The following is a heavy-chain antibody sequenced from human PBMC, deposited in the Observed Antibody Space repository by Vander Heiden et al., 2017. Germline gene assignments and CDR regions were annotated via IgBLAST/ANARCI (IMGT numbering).Heavy chain of an antibody. Sequence: ELQLVESGGGRVKRGGSLSRSCAASGLTFSSYSMYWVRQAPGKGLEWVSSISSSSSYIDDADSVKGRFTISRDNSKNSLYLKMNSPRAEDTAVYYCVVVWRDYSFDYWGQGTLVSVSS. D-gene: IGHD2-15*01. CDR2: ISSSSSYI. CDR1: GLTFSSYS. V-gene: IGHV3-21*01. CDR3: VVVWRDYSFDY. J-gene: IGHJ4*02.